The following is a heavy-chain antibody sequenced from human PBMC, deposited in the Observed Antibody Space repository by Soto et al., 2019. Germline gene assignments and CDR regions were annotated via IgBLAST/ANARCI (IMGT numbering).Heavy chain of an antibody. J-gene: IGHJ4*02. V-gene: IGHV4-31*03. CDR1: GGSISSGGYY. D-gene: IGHD5-12*01. CDR3: AREGGKVATIDY. Sequence: QVQLQESGPGLVKPSQTLSLTCTVSGGSISSGGYYWSWIRQHPGKGLEWIGYIYYSGSTYYNPSLERRVTIAVGTSKSQLSRKLSSVAAADTAVYYCAREGGKVATIDYWGQGTLVTVSS. CDR2: IYYSGST.